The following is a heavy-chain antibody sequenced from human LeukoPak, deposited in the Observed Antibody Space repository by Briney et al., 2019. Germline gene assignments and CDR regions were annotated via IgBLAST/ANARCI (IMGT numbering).Heavy chain of an antibody. D-gene: IGHD3-3*01. V-gene: IGHV4-30-4*08. Sequence: SETLSLTCTVSGGPISSGDYYWSWIRQPPGKGLEWIGYIYYSGSTYYNPSLKSRVTISVDTSKNQFSLKLSSVTAADTAVYYCAREAPFLEWLFPHGAFDIWGQGTMVTVSS. CDR3: AREAPFLEWLFPHGAFDI. CDR1: GGPISSGDYY. J-gene: IGHJ3*02. CDR2: IYYSGST.